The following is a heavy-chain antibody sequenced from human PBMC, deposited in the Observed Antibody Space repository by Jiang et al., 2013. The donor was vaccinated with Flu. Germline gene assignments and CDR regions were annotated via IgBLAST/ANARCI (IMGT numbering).Heavy chain of an antibody. D-gene: IGHD6-19*01. J-gene: IGHJ5*02. Sequence: SISSYYWSWIRQPPREGTGVDWVYLLQWEHHYNPSLKSRVTISVDTSKNQFSLKLSSVTAADTAVYYCARGGSGWTNNWFDPWGQGTLVTVSS. CDR2: LLQWEH. CDR3: ARGGSGWTNNWFDP. V-gene: IGHV4-59*01. CDR1: SISSYY.